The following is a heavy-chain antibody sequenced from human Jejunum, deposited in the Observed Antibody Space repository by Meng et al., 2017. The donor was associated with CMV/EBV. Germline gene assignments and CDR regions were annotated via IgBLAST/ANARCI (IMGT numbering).Heavy chain of an antibody. D-gene: IGHD6-6*01. CDR2: VYYSGST. CDR3: ARGNLAESTSSPDYFDY. Sequence: IISGDYSWSWIRQLPGKGLEWSGYVYYSGSTSYNPSLKSRITMSIDTSKDTFSLEVSSVTAADTAIYYCARGNLAESTSSPDYFDYWGQGTQVTVSS. CDR1: IISGDYS. J-gene: IGHJ4*02. V-gene: IGHV4-31*02.